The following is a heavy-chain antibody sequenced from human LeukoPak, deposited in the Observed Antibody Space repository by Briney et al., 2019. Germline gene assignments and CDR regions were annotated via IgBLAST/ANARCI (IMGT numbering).Heavy chain of an antibody. Sequence: ASVKVSCKASGYTYTSYGISWVRQAPGQGLEWMGWISAYNGNTNHAQKLQGRVTMTTDTSTSTAYMELRSLRSDDTAVYYCARDGQTFRSGSYSDPFDYWGQGTLVTVSS. V-gene: IGHV1-18*01. D-gene: IGHD1-26*01. CDR1: GYTYTSYG. CDR3: ARDGQTFRSGSYSDPFDY. J-gene: IGHJ4*02. CDR2: ISAYNGNT.